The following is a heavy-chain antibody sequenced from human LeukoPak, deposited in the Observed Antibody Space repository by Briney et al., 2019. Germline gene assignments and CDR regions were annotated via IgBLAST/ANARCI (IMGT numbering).Heavy chain of an antibody. CDR2: IYYSGST. Sequence: SETLSLTCTVSGGSIGSSSYYWGWIRQPPGKGLEWIGSIYYSGSTYYNPSFKSRVTISVDTSKNQFSLKLSSVTAADTAVYYCARESIAAPDYWGQGTLVTVSS. V-gene: IGHV4-39*07. J-gene: IGHJ4*02. CDR3: ARESIAAPDY. CDR1: GGSIGSSSYY. D-gene: IGHD6-6*01.